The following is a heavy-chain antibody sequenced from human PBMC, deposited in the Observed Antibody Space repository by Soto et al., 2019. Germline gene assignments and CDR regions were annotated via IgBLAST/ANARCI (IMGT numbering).Heavy chain of an antibody. CDR1: GFTVSSNY. CDR2: IYSGGST. J-gene: IGHJ4*02. Sequence: GGSLRLSCAASGFTVSSNYMSWVRQAPGKGLEWVSVIYSGGSTYYADSVKGRFTISRDNSKNTLYLQMNSLRAEDTAVYYCARMTYYYAQFDYWGQGTLVTVSS. D-gene: IGHD3-10*01. CDR3: ARMTYYYAQFDY. V-gene: IGHV3-53*01.